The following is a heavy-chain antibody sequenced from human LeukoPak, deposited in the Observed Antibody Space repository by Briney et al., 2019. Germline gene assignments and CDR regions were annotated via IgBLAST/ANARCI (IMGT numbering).Heavy chain of an antibody. CDR1: GYTFTSYA. Sequence: ASVKVSCKASGYTFTSYAMHWVRQAPGQRLEWMGWINAGNGNTKYSQKFQGRVTMTEDTSTDTAYMELSSLRSEDTAVYYCARSAGYCSSTSCYEPSGYWGQGTLVTVSS. CDR3: ARSAGYCSSTSCYEPSGY. D-gene: IGHD2-2*01. J-gene: IGHJ4*02. CDR2: INAGNGNT. V-gene: IGHV1-3*01.